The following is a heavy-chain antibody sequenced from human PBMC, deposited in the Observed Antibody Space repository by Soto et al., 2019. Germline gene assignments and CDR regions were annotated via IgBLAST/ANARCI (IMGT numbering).Heavy chain of an antibody. Sequence: ASVKVSCKASGYTFTSYDINWVRQATGQGLEWMGWMNPNSGNTGYAQKFRGRVTMTRNTSISTAYMELSSLRSEDTAVYYCARAIVVVPAASLVTSDYWGQGTLVTVSS. D-gene: IGHD2-2*01. CDR1: GYTFTSYD. CDR3: ARAIVVVPAASLVTSDY. J-gene: IGHJ4*02. V-gene: IGHV1-8*01. CDR2: MNPNSGNT.